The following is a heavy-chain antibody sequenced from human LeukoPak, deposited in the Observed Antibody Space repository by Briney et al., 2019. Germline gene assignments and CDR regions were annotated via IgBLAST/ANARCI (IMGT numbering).Heavy chain of an antibody. CDR1: GFTFSSYA. V-gene: IGHV3-64*01. Sequence: GGSLRLSCAASGFTFSSYAMHWVRQAPGKGLEYVSAISSNGGSTYYANSVKGRFTISRDNSKNTLYLQMGSLRAEDMAVYYCARVADFYYYMDVWGKGTTVTISS. CDR3: ARVADFYYYMDV. CDR2: ISSNGGST. J-gene: IGHJ6*03.